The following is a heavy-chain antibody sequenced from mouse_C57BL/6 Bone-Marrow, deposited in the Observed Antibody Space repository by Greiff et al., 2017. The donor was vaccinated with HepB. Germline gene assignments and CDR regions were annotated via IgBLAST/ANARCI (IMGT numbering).Heavy chain of an antibody. V-gene: IGHV14-4*01. CDR3: TTTVVDRVDY. CDR1: GFNIKDDY. J-gene: IGHJ2*01. D-gene: IGHD1-1*01. CDR2: IDPENGDT. Sequence: VQLQQSGAELVRPGASVKLSCTASGFNIKDDYMHWVKQRPEQGLEWIGWIDPENGDTEYASKFQGKATITADTSSNTAYLQLSSLTSEDTAVYYCTTTVVDRVDYWGQGTTLTVSS.